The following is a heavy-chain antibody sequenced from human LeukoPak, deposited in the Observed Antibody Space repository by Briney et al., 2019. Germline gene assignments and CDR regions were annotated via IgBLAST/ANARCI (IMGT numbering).Heavy chain of an antibody. CDR2: IIPIFGTA. D-gene: IGHD3-9*01. CDR3: ARDKGVNDILTGYAPYYYYGMDV. V-gene: IGHV1-69*01. CDR1: GGTVSSYA. J-gene: IGHJ6*04. Sequence: SSVKVYCKASGGTVSSYAISWVRQAPGRGLLWMGGIIPIFGTASYAQKFQGKVTITADESTSTAYMELSSLRSEDTAVYYCARDKGVNDILTGYAPYYYYGMDVWGKGTTVTVSS.